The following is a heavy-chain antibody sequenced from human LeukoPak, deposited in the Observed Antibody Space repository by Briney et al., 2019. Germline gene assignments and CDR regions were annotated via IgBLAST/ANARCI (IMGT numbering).Heavy chain of an antibody. CDR1: GGSISSSNW. CDR2: IYHSGST. Sequence: SETLSLTCAVSGGSISSSNWWSWVRQPPGKGLEWIGEIYHSGSTNYNPSLKSRVTISVDKSKNQFSLKLSSVTAADTAVYYCAGNSGSYEGQYNWFDPWGQGTLVTVSS. D-gene: IGHD1-26*01. V-gene: IGHV4-4*02. J-gene: IGHJ5*02. CDR3: AGNSGSYEGQYNWFDP.